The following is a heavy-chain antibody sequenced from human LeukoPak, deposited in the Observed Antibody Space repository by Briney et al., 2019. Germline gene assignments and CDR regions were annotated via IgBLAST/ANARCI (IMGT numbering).Heavy chain of an antibody. J-gene: IGHJ4*02. D-gene: IGHD3-10*01. V-gene: IGHV4-59*08. Sequence: SETPSLTCTVSGGSISSYYWSWIRQPPGKGLEWIGYIYDSGSTNYNPSLKSRVTISVDTSKNQFSLKLSSVTAADTAVYYCARSGRGVESEYYYFDYWGQGTLVTVSS. CDR1: GGSISSYY. CDR3: ARSGRGVESEYYYFDY. CDR2: IYDSGST.